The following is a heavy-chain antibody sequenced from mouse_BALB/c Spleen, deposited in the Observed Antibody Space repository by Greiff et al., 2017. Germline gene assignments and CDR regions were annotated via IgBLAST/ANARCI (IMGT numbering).Heavy chain of an antibody. V-gene: IGHV5-6-5*01. D-gene: IGHD1-1*01. Sequence: EVQLVESGGGLVKPGGSLKLSCAASGFTFSSYAMSWVRQTPEKRLEWVASISSGGSTYYPDSVKGRFTISRDNARNILYLQMSSLRSEDTAMYYCARDCYDGDYFDYWGQGTTLTVSS. CDR1: GFTFSSYA. CDR3: ARDCYDGDYFDY. J-gene: IGHJ2*01. CDR2: ISSGGST.